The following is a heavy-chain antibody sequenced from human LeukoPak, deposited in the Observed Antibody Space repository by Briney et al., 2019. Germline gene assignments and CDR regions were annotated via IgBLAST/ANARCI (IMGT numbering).Heavy chain of an antibody. D-gene: IGHD5-18*01. Sequence: RASVKVSCKASGYTFTSYAISWVRQAPGQGLEWMGGIIPIFGTANYAQKFQGRVTITADESTSTAYMELSSLRSEDTAVYYCARGSYGYIENYWGQGTLVTVSS. V-gene: IGHV1-69*13. CDR2: IIPIFGTA. J-gene: IGHJ4*02. CDR1: GYTFTSYA. CDR3: ARGSYGYIENY.